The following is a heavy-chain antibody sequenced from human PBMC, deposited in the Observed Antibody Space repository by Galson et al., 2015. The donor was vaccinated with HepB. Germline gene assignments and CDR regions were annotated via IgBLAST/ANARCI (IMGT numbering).Heavy chain of an antibody. V-gene: IGHV3-15*01. CDR3: TTSPDYRHLYWYFDL. J-gene: IGHJ2*01. Sequence: SLRLSCAVSGFTFSNAWMSWVRQAPGKGLEWVGRIKSKTDGGTTDYAAPVKGRFTISRDDSKNTLYLQMNSLKTEDTAVYYCTTSPDYRHLYWYFDLWGRGTLVTVSS. D-gene: IGHD4/OR15-4a*01. CDR1: GFTFSNAW. CDR2: IKSKTDGGTT.